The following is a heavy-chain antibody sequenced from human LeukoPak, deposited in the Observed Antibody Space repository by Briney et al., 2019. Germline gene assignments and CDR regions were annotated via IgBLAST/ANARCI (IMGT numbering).Heavy chain of an antibody. Sequence: PGGSLRLSCAASGFTFSSYSMNWVRQAPGKGLEWVANIKQDGSEKRYVDSVTGRFTISRGNAKNSLYLQMNSLRVEDTAVYYCANYYNSGPQGDYWGQGILVTVSS. CDR2: IKQDGSEK. J-gene: IGHJ4*02. CDR3: ANYYNSGPQGDY. V-gene: IGHV3-7*01. D-gene: IGHD3-10*01. CDR1: GFTFSSYS.